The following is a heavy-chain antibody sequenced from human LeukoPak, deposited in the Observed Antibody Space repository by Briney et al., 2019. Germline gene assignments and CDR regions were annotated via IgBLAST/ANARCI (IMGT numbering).Heavy chain of an antibody. V-gene: IGHV4-59*05. D-gene: IGHD6-13*01. CDR2: IYYSGST. Sequence: SETLSLTCTVSGVSISSYYWSWIRQPPGKGREWIGSIYYSGSTYYNPSLKSRVTISVDTSKNQFSLKLSSVTAADTAVYYCAQGIAGGSRPTDYWSQGTLVTVSS. CDR1: GVSISSYY. J-gene: IGHJ4*02. CDR3: AQGIAGGSRPTDY.